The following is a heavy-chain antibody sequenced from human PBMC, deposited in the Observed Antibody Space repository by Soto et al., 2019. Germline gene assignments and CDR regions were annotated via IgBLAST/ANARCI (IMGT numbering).Heavy chain of an antibody. J-gene: IGHJ4*02. CDR2: ISSTTNYI. Sequence: GGSLRLSCAASGFTFTRYSMNWVRQAPGKGLEWVSSISSTTNYIYYGDSMKGRFTISRDNAKNSLYLEMNSLRAEDTAVYYCARESAELTSNFDYWGQGTLVTVPS. V-gene: IGHV3-21*06. D-gene: IGHD1-26*01. CDR1: GFTFTRYS. CDR3: ARESAELTSNFDY.